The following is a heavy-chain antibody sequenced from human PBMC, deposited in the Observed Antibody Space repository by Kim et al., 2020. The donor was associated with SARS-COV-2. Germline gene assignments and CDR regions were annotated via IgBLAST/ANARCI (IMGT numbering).Heavy chain of an antibody. J-gene: IGHJ4*02. CDR2: ISYDGTIK. D-gene: IGHD1-26*01. V-gene: IGHV3-30*04. CDR1: GFTFSRYA. Sequence: GGSLRLSCAASGFTFSRYAIHWVRQAPGKGLEWVAVISYDGTIKDYADSVKGRFTISRDNAKSTVYLQMNSLRVADTAVYYCTRDVGSTASPAWGYFDQWGQGTLVTVPA. CDR3: TRDVGSTASPAWGYFDQ.